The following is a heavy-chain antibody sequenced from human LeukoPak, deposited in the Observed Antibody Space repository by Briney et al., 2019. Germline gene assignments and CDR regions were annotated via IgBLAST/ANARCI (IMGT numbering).Heavy chain of an antibody. CDR3: ARDGVYYYDSSGYYFDY. D-gene: IGHD3-22*01. Sequence: PGGSLRLSCAASGFTFSSYSMDWVRQAPGKGLEWVSSISSSSSYIYYADSVKGRFTISRDNAKNSLYLQMNSLRAEDTAVYYCARDGVYYYDSSGYYFDYWGQGTLVTVSS. J-gene: IGHJ4*02. V-gene: IGHV3-21*01. CDR2: ISSSSSYI. CDR1: GFTFSSYS.